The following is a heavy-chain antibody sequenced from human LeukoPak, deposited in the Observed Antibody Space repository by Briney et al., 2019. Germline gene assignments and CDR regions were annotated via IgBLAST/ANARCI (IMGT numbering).Heavy chain of an antibody. CDR3: ARDLRGVTTPVGNWFDP. CDR1: GFTLSSYS. D-gene: IGHD3-10*01. J-gene: IGHJ5*02. Sequence: GGSLRLSCAASGFTLSSYSMNWVRQAPGKGLEWVPSISSSSSYIYYADSVKGRFTISRDNAKNSLYLQMNSLRAEDTAVYYCARDLRGVTTPVGNWFDPWGQGTLDTVSS. V-gene: IGHV3-21*01. CDR2: ISSSSSYI.